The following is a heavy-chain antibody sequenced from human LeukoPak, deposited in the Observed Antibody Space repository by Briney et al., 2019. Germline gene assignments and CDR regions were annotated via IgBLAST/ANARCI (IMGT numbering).Heavy chain of an antibody. J-gene: IGHJ4*02. CDR2: IKQDGSEK. CDR3: ARAHYDFWSGYSSLGY. V-gene: IGHV3-7*01. Sequence: GGSLRLSCAASGFTFSSYWMSWVRQAPGKGLEWVANIKQDGSEKYYVDSVKGQFTISRDNAKNSLYLQMNSLRAEDTAVYYCARAHYDFWSGYSSLGYWGQGTLVTVSS. D-gene: IGHD3-3*01. CDR1: GFTFSSYW.